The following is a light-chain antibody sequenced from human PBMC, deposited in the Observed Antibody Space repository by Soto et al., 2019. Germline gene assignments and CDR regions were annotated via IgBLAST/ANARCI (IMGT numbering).Light chain of an antibody. CDR1: QGISSY. V-gene: IGKV1-8*01. CDR3: QQYYSYPRT. CDR2: AAS. Sequence: IEMTQSPSTLYASVGDRVTITCRASQGISSYLAWYQQKPGKAPKLLIYAASTLQSGVPSRFSGSGSGTDFTLTISCLQSEDFATYYCQQYYSYPRTFGQGTKVDI. J-gene: IGKJ1*01.